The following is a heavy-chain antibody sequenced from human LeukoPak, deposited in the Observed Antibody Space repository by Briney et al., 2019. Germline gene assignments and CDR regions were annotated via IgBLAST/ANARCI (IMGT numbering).Heavy chain of an antibody. CDR1: GYTFTGYY. Sequence: ASVKVSCKASGYTFTGYYMHWVRQAPGQGLEWMGRINPNSGGTNYAQKFQGWVTMTRDTSISTAYMELSRLRSDDTAVYYCARASVWGGYYGMDVWGKGTTVTVSS. J-gene: IGHJ6*04. D-gene: IGHD3-16*01. CDR2: INPNSGGT. V-gene: IGHV1-2*04. CDR3: ARASVWGGYYGMDV.